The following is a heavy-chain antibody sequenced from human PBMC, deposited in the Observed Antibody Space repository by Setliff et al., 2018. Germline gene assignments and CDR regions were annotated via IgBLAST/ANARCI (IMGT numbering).Heavy chain of an antibody. Sequence: RASVKVSCKASGGTFNSNAISWVRQAPGQGLEWMGGIMPIFGTTNYAQKFQGRVTITTDESTSTAYVELSSLRPEDTAVYYCAREKGYYFDSTNYYYYFDYWGQGTLVTVSS. D-gene: IGHD3-22*01. CDR1: GGTFNSNA. CDR2: IMPIFGTT. J-gene: IGHJ4*02. CDR3: AREKGYYFDSTNYYYYFDY. V-gene: IGHV1-69*05.